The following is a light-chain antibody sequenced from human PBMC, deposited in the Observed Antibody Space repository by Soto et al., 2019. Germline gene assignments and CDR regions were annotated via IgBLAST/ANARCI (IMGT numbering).Light chain of an antibody. J-gene: IGLJ2*01. CDR3: SSYAGSNHLL. V-gene: IGLV2-8*01. Sequence: QSVLTQPPSASGSPGQSVTISCTGTSSDIGDYNYVSWYQQHPGKAPKLMIYEVSKRPSGVPDRFSGSKSGNTASLTVSGLQAEDEADYYCSSYAGSNHLLFGGGTKLTVL. CDR2: EVS. CDR1: SSDIGDYNY.